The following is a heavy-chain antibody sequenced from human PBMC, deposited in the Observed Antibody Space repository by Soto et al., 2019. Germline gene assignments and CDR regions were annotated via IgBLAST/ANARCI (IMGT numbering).Heavy chain of an antibody. CDR2: IYYSGST. Sequence: SETLSLTCTVSGGSISSYYWSWIRQPPGKGLEWIGYIYYSGSTNYNPSLKSRVTISVDTSKNQFSLKLSSVTAADTAVYYCARVRGRASPTKYYFDYWGQGTLVTVSS. CDR1: GGSISSYY. CDR3: ARVRGRASPTKYYFDY. J-gene: IGHJ4*02. D-gene: IGHD3-16*01. V-gene: IGHV4-59*01.